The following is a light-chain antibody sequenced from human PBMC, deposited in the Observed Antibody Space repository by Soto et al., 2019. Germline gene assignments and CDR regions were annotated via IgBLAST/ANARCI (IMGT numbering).Light chain of an antibody. J-gene: IGLJ2*01. CDR3: SSYTSSSRV. Sequence: QSVLTQPASVSGSPGQSITISCIGTSSDVGCYNYVSWYQQHPGKAPKLMIYDVSNRPSGVSNRFSGSKSGNTASLTISGLQAEDEADYYCSSYTSSSRVFGGGTKLTVL. CDR1: SSDVGCYNY. CDR2: DVS. V-gene: IGLV2-14*01.